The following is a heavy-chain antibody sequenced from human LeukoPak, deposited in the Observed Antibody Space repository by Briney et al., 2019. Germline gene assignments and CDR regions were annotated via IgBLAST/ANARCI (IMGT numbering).Heavy chain of an antibody. Sequence: GGSLRLSCAASGFTFSSYWMSWVRQAPGKGLEWVANIKQDGSEKYYVDSVKGQFTISRDNAKNSLYLQMNGLRAEDTAVYYCARVVALTRYNWFDPWGQGTLVTVSS. CDR3: ARVVALTRYNWFDP. D-gene: IGHD2-2*01. CDR2: IKQDGSEK. J-gene: IGHJ5*02. CDR1: GFTFSSYW. V-gene: IGHV3-7*01.